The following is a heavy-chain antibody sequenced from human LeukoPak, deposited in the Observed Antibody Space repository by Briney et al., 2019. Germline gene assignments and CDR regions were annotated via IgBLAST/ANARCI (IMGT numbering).Heavy chain of an antibody. J-gene: IGHJ4*02. CDR3: AAGEDY. V-gene: IGHV4-59*01. CDR2: IYYIGST. CDR1: GGSISSSY. D-gene: IGHD3-16*01. Sequence: PSETLSLTCTVSGGSISSSYWSWIRQPPGKGLEWIGYIYYIGSTNYNPSLKSRVTISVDTSKNQFSLKLTSVTAADTAVYYCAAGEDYSGQGTLVTVSS.